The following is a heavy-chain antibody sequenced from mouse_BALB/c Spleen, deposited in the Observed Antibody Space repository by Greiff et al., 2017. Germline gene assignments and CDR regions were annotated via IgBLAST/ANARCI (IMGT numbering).Heavy chain of an antibody. CDR1: GYTFTSYW. Sequence: QVQLKESGAELAKPGASVKMSCKASGYTFTSYWMHWVKQRPGQGLEWIGYINPSTGYTEYNQKFKDKATLTADKSSSTAYMQLSSLTSEDSAVYYCAREGPHYYAMDYWGQGTSVTVSS. D-gene: IGHD3-3*01. V-gene: IGHV1-7*01. CDR2: INPSTGYT. CDR3: AREGPHYYAMDY. J-gene: IGHJ4*01.